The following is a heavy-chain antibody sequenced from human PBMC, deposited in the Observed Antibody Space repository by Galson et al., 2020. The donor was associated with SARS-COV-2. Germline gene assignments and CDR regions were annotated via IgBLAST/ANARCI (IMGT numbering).Heavy chain of an antibody. J-gene: IGHJ3*02. CDR3: TSFEYTTIGTAFDI. Sequence: GESLKISCAASGFMFSASAVHWVRQASGQGLEWIGRIRNKASNHATTYAESLKGRFTIPRDDSKNTAYLQMNSLKTEDTAVYYCTSFEYTTIGTAFDIWGQGTMVTVSS. CDR1: GFMFSASA. V-gene: IGHV3-73*01. D-gene: IGHD6-6*01. CDR2: IRNKASNHAT.